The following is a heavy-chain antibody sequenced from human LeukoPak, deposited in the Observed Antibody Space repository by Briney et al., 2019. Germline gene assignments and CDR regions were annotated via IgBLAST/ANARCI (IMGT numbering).Heavy chain of an antibody. Sequence: ASVKVSCKASGYTFTSYGISWVRQAPGQGLEWMRCISAYNGNTNYAQKLQGRVTMTTDTSTSTAYMELRSLRSDDTAVYYCAREGPMVWGPGFYYGMDAWGQGTTVTVSS. V-gene: IGHV1-18*01. J-gene: IGHJ6*02. D-gene: IGHD3-10*01. CDR2: ISAYNGNT. CDR3: AREGPMVWGPGFYYGMDA. CDR1: GYTFTSYG.